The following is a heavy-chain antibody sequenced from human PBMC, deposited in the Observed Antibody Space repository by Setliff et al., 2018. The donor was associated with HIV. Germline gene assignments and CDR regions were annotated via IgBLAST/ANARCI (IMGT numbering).Heavy chain of an antibody. CDR3: ARRERYYDILTGRVFDGFDI. V-gene: IGHV4-61*09. CDR1: GGSISSGSYY. D-gene: IGHD3-9*01. Sequence: PSETLSLTCTVSGGSISSGSYYWSWIRQPAGKGLEWIGHIYTSGSTNYNPSLKSRVTISVDTSKNHFSLKLSSVTAEDTAVYYCARRERYYDILTGRVFDGFDIWGQGTMVTVSS. CDR2: IYTSGST. J-gene: IGHJ3*02.